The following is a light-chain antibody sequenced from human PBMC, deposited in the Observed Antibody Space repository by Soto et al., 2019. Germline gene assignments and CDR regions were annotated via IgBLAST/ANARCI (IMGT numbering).Light chain of an antibody. V-gene: IGKV1-39*01. CDR3: QQTYSPWWT. Sequence: DLQMTQSPSSLSASVGDRVTITCRASQSISSYLNWYQQKPGKAPKLLIYAASTLQSGVPSRFSGSGSGTDFTLSISSLQPEDFAAYYCQQTYSPWWTFGQGTKVEIK. CDR2: AAS. J-gene: IGKJ1*01. CDR1: QSISSY.